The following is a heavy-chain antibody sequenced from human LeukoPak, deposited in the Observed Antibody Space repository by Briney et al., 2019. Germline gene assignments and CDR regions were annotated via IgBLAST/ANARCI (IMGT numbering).Heavy chain of an antibody. CDR3: ARDRANIVVVSASEY. D-gene: IGHD2-21*01. Sequence: GGSLRLSCAASGFTFSDYSMNWVRQAPGKGLEWVSSITSSGTYIYYADSVKGRFTISRDNTKNSLYLQMNSLRAEDTAVYYCARDRANIVVVSASEYWGQGTLVTVSS. CDR1: GFTFSDYS. J-gene: IGHJ4*02. V-gene: IGHV3-21*01. CDR2: ITSSGTYI.